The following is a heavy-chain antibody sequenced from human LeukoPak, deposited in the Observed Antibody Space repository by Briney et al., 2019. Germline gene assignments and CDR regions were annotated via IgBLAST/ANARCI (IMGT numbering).Heavy chain of an antibody. CDR2: INHSGST. J-gene: IGHJ6*03. CDR3: ARQITYYYYYMDV. V-gene: IGHV4-34*01. D-gene: IGHD3-16*01. Sequence: SETMSLTCAVYGGSFSGYYWSWIRQPPGKGLEWIGEINHSGSTNYNPSLKSRVTISVDTSKNQFSLKLGSVTAADTAVYYCARQITYYYYYMDVWGKGTTVTISS. CDR1: GGSFSGYY.